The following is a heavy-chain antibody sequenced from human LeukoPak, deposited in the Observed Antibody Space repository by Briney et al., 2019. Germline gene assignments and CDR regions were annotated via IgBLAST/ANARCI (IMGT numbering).Heavy chain of an antibody. Sequence: ASVKVSCKASGYTFTGYYMHWVRQAPGQGLEWMGWINPNSGGTNYAQKFQGRVTMTRDTSISTAYMELSRLRSDDTAVYYCARGDDSSSWLYYYYYGMEVWGQGTTVTVSS. CDR1: GYTFTGYY. CDR2: INPNSGGT. D-gene: IGHD6-13*01. V-gene: IGHV1-2*02. J-gene: IGHJ6*02. CDR3: ARGDDSSSWLYYYYYGMEV.